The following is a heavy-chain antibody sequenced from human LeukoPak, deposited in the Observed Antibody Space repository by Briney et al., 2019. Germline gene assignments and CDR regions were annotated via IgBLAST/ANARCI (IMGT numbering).Heavy chain of an antibody. V-gene: IGHV4-59*08. CDR1: GGSISSYY. J-gene: IGHJ4*02. CDR3: ARLKTWGGTQPYDY. Sequence: PSETLSLTCTVSGGSISSYYWSWIRQPPGKGLEWIGYIYYSGSTNYNPSLKSRVTISVDTSKNQFSLKLSSVTVADTAVYYCARLKTWGGTQPYDYWGQGTLVTISS. D-gene: IGHD2-21*01. CDR2: IYYSGST.